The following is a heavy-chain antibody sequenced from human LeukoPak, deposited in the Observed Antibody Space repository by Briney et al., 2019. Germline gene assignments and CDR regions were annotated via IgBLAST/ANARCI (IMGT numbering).Heavy chain of an antibody. CDR1: GFTFSSYA. V-gene: IGHV3-23*01. J-gene: IGHJ4*02. CDR3: AKDYVLGSGWSSFDY. CDR2: ISGSGGST. Sequence: GGSLRLSCAASGFTFSSYAMSWVRQAPGKGLEWVSAISGSGGSTYYADSVKGRFTISRDNSKNTLYLQMNSLRAEDTAVYYCAKDYVLGSGWSSFDYWGRGTLVTVSS. D-gene: IGHD6-19*01.